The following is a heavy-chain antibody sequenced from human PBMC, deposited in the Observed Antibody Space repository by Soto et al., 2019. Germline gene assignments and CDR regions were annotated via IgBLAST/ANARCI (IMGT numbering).Heavy chain of an antibody. CDR2: IYYSGST. CDR3: ARGLVVAATRYYFDY. CDR1: GGSISSGGYY. J-gene: IGHJ4*02. V-gene: IGHV4-31*03. Sequence: SETLSLTCTVSGGSISSGGYYWSWIRQHPGKGLEWIGYIYYSGSTYYNPSLKSRVTISVDTSKNQFSLKLSSVTAADTAVYYCARGLVVAATRYYFDYWGQGTLVTVSS. D-gene: IGHD2-15*01.